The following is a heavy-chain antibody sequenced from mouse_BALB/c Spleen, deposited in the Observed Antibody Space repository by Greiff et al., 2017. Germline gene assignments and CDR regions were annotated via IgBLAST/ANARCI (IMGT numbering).Heavy chain of an antibody. CDR3: ARAYGYDEDAMDY. D-gene: IGHD2-2*01. CDR1: GYSITSGYY. J-gene: IGHJ4*01. CDR2: ISYDGSN. V-gene: IGHV3-6*02. Sequence: EVQLQESGPGLVKPSQSLSLTCSVTGYSITSGYYWNWIRQFPGNKLEWMGYISYDGSNNYNPSLKNRISITRDTSKNQFFLKLNSVTTEDTATYYCARAYGYDEDAMDYWGQGTSVTVSS.